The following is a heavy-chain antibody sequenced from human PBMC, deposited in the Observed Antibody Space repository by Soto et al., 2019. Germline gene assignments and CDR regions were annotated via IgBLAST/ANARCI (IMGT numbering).Heavy chain of an antibody. J-gene: IGHJ4*02. V-gene: IGHV3-30*03. CDR3: ARFWGPITAAVDDY. Sequence: QVQLVESGGGVVQPGRSLTLSCAASGFAFSNFGMQWVRQAPGKGLEWVASISYDGNIKYSADSVKGRFTISRDNSKNTLYLQMKRLRSEDTAVYFCARFWGPITAAVDDYWGQGTLVTVSS. D-gene: IGHD6-13*01. CDR1: GFAFSNFG. CDR2: ISYDGNIK.